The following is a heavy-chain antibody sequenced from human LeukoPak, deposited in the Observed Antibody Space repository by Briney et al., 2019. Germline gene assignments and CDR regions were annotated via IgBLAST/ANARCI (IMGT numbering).Heavy chain of an antibody. Sequence: PSETLSLTCTVSGGSFSSYYWSWSRQPAGKGLEGIGRIYISGSINDNPSPTSRVTMSGATSKNQCSLNLSSVPAADTAVYYCARASRHTIFGVVPLYYMDVWGKGTTVTVSS. CDR3: ARASRHTIFGVVPLYYMDV. V-gene: IGHV4-4*07. J-gene: IGHJ6*03. D-gene: IGHD3-3*01. CDR2: IYISGSI. CDR1: GGSFSSYY.